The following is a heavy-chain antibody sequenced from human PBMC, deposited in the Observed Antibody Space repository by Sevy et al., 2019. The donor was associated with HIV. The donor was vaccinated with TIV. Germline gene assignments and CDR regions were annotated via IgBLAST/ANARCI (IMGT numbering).Heavy chain of an antibody. CDR1: GYSFTTYW. CDR2: FPGDSDT. J-gene: IGHJ6*02. CDR3: ARARGIPHYYYGMDV. D-gene: IGHD1-26*01. Sequence: GESLKISCKGSGYSFTTYWIGWVRQMPGKGLEWMGIFPGDSDTRYSPSCQGQVPISADNSISTAYLQWSSLKASDTAMYYCARARGIPHYYYGMDVWGQGTTVTVSS. V-gene: IGHV5-51*01.